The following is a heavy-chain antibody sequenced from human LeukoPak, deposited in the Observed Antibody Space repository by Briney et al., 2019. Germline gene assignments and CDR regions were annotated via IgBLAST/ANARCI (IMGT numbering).Heavy chain of an antibody. CDR2: IKQDGSEK. D-gene: IGHD4-23*01. Sequence: GGSLRLSCAASGFTFSSYWMSWVRQAPGKGLEWVANIKQDGSEKYYVDSVKGRFTISRDNANNSLFLQMNGLRAEDTAVYYCARGGVSVGGNFDYWGQGTLVTVSS. CDR1: GFTFSSYW. V-gene: IGHV3-7*01. CDR3: ARGGVSVGGNFDY. J-gene: IGHJ4*02.